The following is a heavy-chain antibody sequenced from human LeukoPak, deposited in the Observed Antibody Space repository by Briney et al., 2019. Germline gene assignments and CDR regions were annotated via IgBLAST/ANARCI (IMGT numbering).Heavy chain of an antibody. D-gene: IGHD1-1*01. CDR1: GFTFSSDW. CDR2: IKPDEGEK. CDR3: AKDTYVQGRRGYFDY. V-gene: IGHV3-7*03. J-gene: IGHJ4*02. Sequence: GGSLRLSCAASGFTFSSDWMIWIRQAPGKGLEWVANIKPDEGEKYYVDSVKGRFTVSRDNAKNSLYLQMNSLRAEDTAVYYCAKDTYVQGRRGYFDYWGQGTLVTVSS.